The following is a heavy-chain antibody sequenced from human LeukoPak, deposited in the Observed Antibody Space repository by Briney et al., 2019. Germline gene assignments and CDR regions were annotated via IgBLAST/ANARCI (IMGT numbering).Heavy chain of an antibody. D-gene: IGHD3-10*01. CDR3: ARTGRLLWFGESSLFDY. CDR1: GYTFTGYY. Sequence: ASVKVSCKASGYTFTGYYMHWVRQAPGQGLEWMGWINPNSGGTNYAQKFQGRVTMTRDTSISTAYMELSRLRSDDTAVYYCARTGRLLWFGESSLFDYWGQGTLVTVSS. CDR2: INPNSGGT. V-gene: IGHV1-2*02. J-gene: IGHJ4*02.